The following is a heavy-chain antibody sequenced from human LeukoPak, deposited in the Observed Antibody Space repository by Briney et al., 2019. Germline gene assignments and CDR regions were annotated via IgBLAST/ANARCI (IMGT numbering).Heavy chain of an antibody. CDR3: ARGKALDS. V-gene: IGHV1-46*01. J-gene: IGHJ4*02. CDR1: GYTFSTYS. Sequence: ASVKVSCKASGYTFSTYSMHWVRQAPGQGLEWMGIIYPTGGSTIYAQRFQGRVTMTRDTSASTVYMEVSSLRSDDTAVYYCARGKALDSWGQGTLVTVSS. CDR2: IYPTGGST.